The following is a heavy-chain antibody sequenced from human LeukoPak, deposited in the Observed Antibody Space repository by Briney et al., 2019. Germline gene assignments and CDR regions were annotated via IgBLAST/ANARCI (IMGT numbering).Heavy chain of an antibody. CDR1: GFTFNSYA. V-gene: IGHV3-23*01. Sequence: GGSLRLSCAASGFTFNSYAMSWVRQAPGKGLEWVSAISGSGGSTYYADSVKGRFTISRDNSKNTLYLQMNSLRAEDTAVYYCAASGVGSSWYFLLAWGQGTLVTVSS. CDR3: AASGVGSSWYFLLA. D-gene: IGHD6-13*01. J-gene: IGHJ5*02. CDR2: ISGSGGST.